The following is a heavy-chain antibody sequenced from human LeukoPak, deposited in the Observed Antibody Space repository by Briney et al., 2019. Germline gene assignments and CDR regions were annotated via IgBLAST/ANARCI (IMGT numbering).Heavy chain of an antibody. Sequence: GSSVKVSCTASGGTFSSYATSWVRQAPGQGLEWMGGIIPIFGTANYAQKFQGRVTITADESTSTAYMELSSLRSEDTAVYYCARDSVPGVVYGYDPTFDYWGQGTLVTVSS. D-gene: IGHD5-12*01. CDR1: GGTFSSYA. J-gene: IGHJ4*02. CDR3: ARDSVPGVVYGYDPTFDY. V-gene: IGHV1-69*01. CDR2: IIPIFGTA.